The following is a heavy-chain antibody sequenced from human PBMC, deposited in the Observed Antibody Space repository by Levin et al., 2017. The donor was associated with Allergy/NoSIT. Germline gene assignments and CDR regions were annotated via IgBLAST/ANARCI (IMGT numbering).Heavy chain of an antibody. CDR2: INPNGGDT. CDR3: AKCVGQSSVELLEF. CDR1: GYSFHSYY. J-gene: IGHJ3*01. V-gene: IGHV1-2*02. D-gene: IGHD3-22*01. Sequence: GESLKISCNTSGYSFHSYYMHWVRQVPGQGLEWMGWINPNGGDTNYAQKFQGRITMTTDTSLGTPFMELNRLRSDDTAVYHCAKCVGQSSVELLEFWGQGTMVTVSA.